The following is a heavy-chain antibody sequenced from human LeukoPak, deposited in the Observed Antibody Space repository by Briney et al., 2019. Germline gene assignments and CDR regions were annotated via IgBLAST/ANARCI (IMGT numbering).Heavy chain of an antibody. Sequence: GGSLRLSCAASGFTFSSYAMHWVRQAPGKGLEWVAVISYDGSNKYYADSVKGRFTISRDNSKNTLYLQMNSLRAEDTAVYYCAKPLDCSGGSCYSYYFDYWGQGTLVTVSS. D-gene: IGHD2-15*01. V-gene: IGHV3-30-3*02. CDR3: AKPLDCSGGSCYSYYFDY. CDR1: GFTFSSYA. CDR2: ISYDGSNK. J-gene: IGHJ4*02.